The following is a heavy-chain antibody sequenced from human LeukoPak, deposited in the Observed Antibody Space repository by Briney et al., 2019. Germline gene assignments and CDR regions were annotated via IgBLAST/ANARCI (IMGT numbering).Heavy chain of an antibody. Sequence: ASVKVSCKASGSTFTGYYMHWVRQAPGQGLEWMGWINPNSGGTNYAQKFQGRVTMTRDTSISTAYMELSRLRSDDTAVYYCARLFGSSGYYLIDYWGQGTLVTVSS. J-gene: IGHJ4*02. CDR1: GSTFTGYY. D-gene: IGHD3-22*01. CDR2: INPNSGGT. CDR3: ARLFGSSGYYLIDY. V-gene: IGHV1-2*02.